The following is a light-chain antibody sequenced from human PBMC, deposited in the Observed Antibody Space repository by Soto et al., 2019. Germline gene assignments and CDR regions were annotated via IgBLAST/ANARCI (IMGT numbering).Light chain of an antibody. CDR1: KRDIGVYDF. J-gene: IGLJ1*01. CDR3: KSYAGSNTYV. V-gene: IGLV2-8*01. CDR2: EVV. Sequence: QSALTQPPSASGSPGQSVTISCAGTKRDIGVYDFVSWHQHHPGKAPRLIIYEVVQLPSGVPDRFSGSKSGNTASLTVSGLQAADEADYFCKSYAGSNTYVFGSGTKVTVL.